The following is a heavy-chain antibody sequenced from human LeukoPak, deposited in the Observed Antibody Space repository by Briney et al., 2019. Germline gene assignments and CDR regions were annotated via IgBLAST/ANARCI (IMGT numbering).Heavy chain of an antibody. CDR3: VRDGIRDIPGIITIRYDY. Sequence: GGSLRLSCAASGFTVSSNYMSWVRQAPGRGLEWVSVIYSGGSTYYADSVKGRFTISRDNSKNTLYLQMNSLRAEDTALYYCVRDGIRDIPGIITIRYDYWGQGTLVTVSS. D-gene: IGHD3-10*01. V-gene: IGHV3-66*01. J-gene: IGHJ4*02. CDR1: GFTVSSNY. CDR2: IYSGGST.